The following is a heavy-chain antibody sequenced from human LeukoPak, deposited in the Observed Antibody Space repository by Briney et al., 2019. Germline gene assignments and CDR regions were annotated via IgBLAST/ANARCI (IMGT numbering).Heavy chain of an antibody. CDR2: MNPNSGLT. J-gene: IGHJ4*02. V-gene: IGHV1-8*03. Sequence: ASVRVSCKASGYIFTSYDISWVRQATGQGLEWMGWMNPNSGLTVYAQKFQGRDTITRNTSISTAYMELSSLRSEDTAVYYCAREDYYDSGSNDYWGQGTLVTVSS. CDR1: GYIFTSYD. CDR3: AREDYYDSGSNDY. D-gene: IGHD3-22*01.